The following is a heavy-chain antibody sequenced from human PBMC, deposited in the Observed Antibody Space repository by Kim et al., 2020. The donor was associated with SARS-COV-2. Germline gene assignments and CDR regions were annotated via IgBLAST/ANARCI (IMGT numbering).Heavy chain of an antibody. CDR3: ANSRLRWQWGYGMDV. J-gene: IGHJ6*02. Sequence: SITSRVPISVDTSKNQFSLKLSSVTAADTAVYYCANSRLRWQWGYGMDVWGQGTTVTVSS. D-gene: IGHD4-17*01. V-gene: IGHV4-4*09.